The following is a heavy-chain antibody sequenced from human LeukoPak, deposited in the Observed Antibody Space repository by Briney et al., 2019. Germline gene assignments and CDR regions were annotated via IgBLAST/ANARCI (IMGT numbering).Heavy chain of an antibody. CDR1: GGSISSGGYY. Sequence: SSETLSLTCTVSGGSISSGGYYWSWIRQHPGKGLEWIGYIYYSGSTYYNPSLKSRVTISVDTSKNQFSLKLSSVTAADTAVYYCASKSYTIPRFAFDIWGQGTMVTVSS. D-gene: IGHD3-3*01. V-gene: IGHV4-31*03. CDR2: IYYSGST. J-gene: IGHJ3*02. CDR3: ASKSYTIPRFAFDI.